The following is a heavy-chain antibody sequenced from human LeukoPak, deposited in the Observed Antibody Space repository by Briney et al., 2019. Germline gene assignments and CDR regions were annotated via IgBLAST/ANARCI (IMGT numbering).Heavy chain of an antibody. CDR3: AKDANCSSTSCSGSFDP. Sequence: GGSLRLSCAASGFTFSSYAMSWVRQAPGKGLEWVSAISGSGGSTYYADSVKGRFTISRDNSKNTLYLQMNSLRAEDTAVYYCAKDANCSSTSCSGSFDPWGQGTLVTVSS. D-gene: IGHD2-2*01. CDR2: ISGSGGST. V-gene: IGHV3-23*01. CDR1: GFTFSSYA. J-gene: IGHJ5*02.